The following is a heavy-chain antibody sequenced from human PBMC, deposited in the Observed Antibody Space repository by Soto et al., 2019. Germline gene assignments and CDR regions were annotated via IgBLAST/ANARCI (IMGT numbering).Heavy chain of an antibody. V-gene: IGHV3-30-3*01. CDR1: GFTFSSYA. D-gene: IGHD6-19*01. J-gene: IGHJ6*02. CDR2: ISYDGSNK. Sequence: PGGSLRLSCAASGFTFSSYAMHWVRQAPGKGLEWVAVISYDGSNKYYADSVKGRFTISRDNSKNTLYLQMNSLRAEDTAVYYCARAVYSSGWYNRYYYYYGMDVWGQGTTVTVSS. CDR3: ARAVYSSGWYNRYYYYYGMDV.